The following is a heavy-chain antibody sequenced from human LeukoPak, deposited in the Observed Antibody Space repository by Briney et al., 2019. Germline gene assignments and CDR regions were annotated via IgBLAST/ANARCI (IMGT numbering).Heavy chain of an antibody. V-gene: IGHV3-23*01. CDR3: AKDAAILYLRGYFDL. J-gene: IGHJ2*01. CDR1: GFTFSSYA. D-gene: IGHD2-8*01. Sequence: RSGGSLRLSCAASGFTFSSYAMSWRRQAPGKGLEWGSAISGSGGSTYYADSVKGRFTISRDNSKNTLYLQMNSLRAEDTAVYYCAKDAAILYLRGYFDLWGRGTLVTVSS. CDR2: ISGSGGST.